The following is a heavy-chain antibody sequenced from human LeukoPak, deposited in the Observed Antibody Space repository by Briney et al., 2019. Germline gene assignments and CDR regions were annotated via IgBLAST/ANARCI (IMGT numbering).Heavy chain of an antibody. Sequence: SETLSLTCTVSGGSISSGSYYWSWIRQPAGKGLEWIGRIYTSGSTNYNPSLKSRVTISVDTSKNQFSLKLSSVTAADTAVYYCARDRGGREGDAFDIWGQGTMVTVSS. J-gene: IGHJ3*02. D-gene: IGHD1-26*01. CDR2: IYTSGST. CDR1: GGSISSGSYY. CDR3: ARDRGGREGDAFDI. V-gene: IGHV4-61*02.